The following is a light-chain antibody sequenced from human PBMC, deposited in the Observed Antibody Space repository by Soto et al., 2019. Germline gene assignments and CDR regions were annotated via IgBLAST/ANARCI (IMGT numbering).Light chain of an antibody. CDR3: GSYTSSSTYV. CDR2: DVS. CDR1: SSDVGGYNY. J-gene: IGLJ1*01. V-gene: IGLV2-14*01. Sequence: QSALTQPASVSGSPGQSITISCTGTSSDVGGYNYVSWYQQHPGKAPKLMIYDVSNRPSGVSNRFSGSKSGNTASLTISGLQAEYEADYYCGSYTSSSTYVFGTGTKVTVL.